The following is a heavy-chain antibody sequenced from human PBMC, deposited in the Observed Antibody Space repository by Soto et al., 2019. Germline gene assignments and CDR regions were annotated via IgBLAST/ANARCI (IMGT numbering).Heavy chain of an antibody. D-gene: IGHD2-15*01. CDR3: AADLSGYCSGGSCYSEDYYYGMDV. V-gene: IGHV1-58*01. CDR1: GFTFTSSA. Sequence: SVKVSCKASGFTFTSSAVQWVRQARGQRLEWIGWIVVGSGNTNYAQKFQERVTITRDMSTSTAYMELSSLRSEDTAVYYCAADLSGYCSGGSCYSEDYYYGMDVWGQGTTVTVSS. CDR2: IVVGSGNT. J-gene: IGHJ6*02.